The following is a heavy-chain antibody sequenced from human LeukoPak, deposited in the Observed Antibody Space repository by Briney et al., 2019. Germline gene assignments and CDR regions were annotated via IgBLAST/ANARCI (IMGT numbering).Heavy chain of an antibody. CDR1: GGSISSYY. D-gene: IGHD5-18*01. CDR2: IYYSGST. J-gene: IGHJ6*02. CDR3: ARDPGYSYGSYGMDV. V-gene: IGHV4-59*01. Sequence: SETLSLTCTVSGGSISSYYWSWIRQPPGKGLEWIGYIYYSGSTNYNPSLKSRVTISVDASKNQFSLKLSSVTAADTAVYYCARDPGYSYGSYGMDVWGQGTTVTVSS.